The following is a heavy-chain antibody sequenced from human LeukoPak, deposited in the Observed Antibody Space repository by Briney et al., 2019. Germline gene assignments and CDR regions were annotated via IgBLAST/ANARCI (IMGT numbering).Heavy chain of an antibody. Sequence: SQTLSLTCAISGDSVSSNSAAWNWIRQCPSRGLEWLGRTYYRSKWYNDYAVSVKSRITINPDTSKNQFSLQLKSVIPEDTAVYYCARGYWGSTDHWGQGTLVTVSS. V-gene: IGHV6-1*01. J-gene: IGHJ4*02. CDR3: ARGYWGSTDH. CDR2: TYYRSKWYN. D-gene: IGHD7-27*01. CDR1: GDSVSSNSAA.